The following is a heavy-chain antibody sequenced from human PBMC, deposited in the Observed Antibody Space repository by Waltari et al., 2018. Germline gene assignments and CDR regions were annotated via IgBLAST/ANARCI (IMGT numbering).Heavy chain of an antibody. CDR1: GYTFNDYY. D-gene: IGHD6-13*01. Sequence: QVQLVQSGAEVKKPGASVKVSCEASGYTFNDYYIHWVRQAPGQGLEWMGNIRPNRGGTTYEQKFQGRVTMTRDTSISTAYMDLTGLQSDDTAVYYCTRARVAAIGSDFDYWGQGTLVTVSS. V-gene: IGHV1-2*02. CDR3: TRARVAAIGSDFDY. J-gene: IGHJ4*02. CDR2: IRPNRGGT.